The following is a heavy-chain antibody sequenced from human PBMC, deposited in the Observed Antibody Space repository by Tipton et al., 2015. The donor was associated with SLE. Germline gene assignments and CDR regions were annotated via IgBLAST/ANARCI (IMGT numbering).Heavy chain of an antibody. CDR3: ARGGSGRGFSLYYFDY. CDR1: GGSISSYY. J-gene: IGHJ4*02. V-gene: IGHV4-4*08. Sequence: TLSLTCTVSGGSISSYYWRWIRQPPGKGLEWIGYIYTSGSTNYNPSLKSRVTISVDTSQNQFSLKLSSVTAADTAVYYCARGGSGRGFSLYYFDYWGQGTLVTVSS. D-gene: IGHD3-16*01. CDR2: IYTSGST.